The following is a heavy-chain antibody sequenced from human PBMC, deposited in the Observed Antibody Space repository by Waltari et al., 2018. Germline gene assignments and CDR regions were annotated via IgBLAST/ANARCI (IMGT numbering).Heavy chain of an antibody. V-gene: IGHV6-1*01. J-gene: IGHJ3*02. Sequence: QVRLQQSGPGLVKPSQTLSLTCAISGDTVSANNAAWNWLRQSPSRGLEWLGRTYYRSKWYNDYAVSVKSRITINPDTSKNQFSLQLNSVTPEDTAVYYCARVQITVTEAFDIWGHGTMVTVSS. CDR3: ARVQITVTEAFDI. CDR1: GDTVSANNAA. D-gene: IGHD4-17*01. CDR2: TYYRSKWYN.